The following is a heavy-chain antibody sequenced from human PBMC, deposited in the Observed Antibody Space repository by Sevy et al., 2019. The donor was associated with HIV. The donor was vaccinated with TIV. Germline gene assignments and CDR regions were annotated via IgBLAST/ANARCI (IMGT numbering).Heavy chain of an antibody. CDR2: ISGYNGNK. CDR1: GFTFTSYG. Sequence: ASVKVSCKASGFTFTSYGISWVRQAPGLRLEWMGWISGYNGNKKYSQKFQGRVTMTTDTSTSTAFMEVTSLRSDETAVYYGAKTTEWFGELGTFDQWGQGTLVTVSS. J-gene: IGHJ4*02. D-gene: IGHD3-10*01. V-gene: IGHV1-18*01. CDR3: AKTTEWFGELGTFDQ.